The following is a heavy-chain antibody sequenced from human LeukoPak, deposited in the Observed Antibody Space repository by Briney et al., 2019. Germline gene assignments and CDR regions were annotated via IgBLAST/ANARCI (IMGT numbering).Heavy chain of an antibody. D-gene: IGHD6-13*01. J-gene: IGHJ6*03. CDR3: AKDCEQQPRHYYYYYMDV. CDR2: IYKNAIT. V-gene: IGHV3-66*03. Sequence: GGSLRLSCAASGFTVSSNYMTWVRQAPGKGLEWVSVIYKNAITYYADTVKGRFTISRDNSKNMLYLQMNSLRAEDTAVYYCAKDCEQQPRHYYYYYMDVWGKGTTVTISS. CDR1: GFTVSSNY.